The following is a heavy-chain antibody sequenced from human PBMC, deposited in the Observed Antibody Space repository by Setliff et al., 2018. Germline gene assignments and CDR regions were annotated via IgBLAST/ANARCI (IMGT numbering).Heavy chain of an antibody. J-gene: IGHJ4*02. CDR1: GYTFTNYG. CDR3: ARCLPFLSGYERGAFDY. V-gene: IGHV1-18*01. D-gene: IGHD5-12*01. CDR2: ISAYNGDT. Sequence: ASVKVSCKASGYTFTNYGINWVRQAPGQRLEWVGWISAYNGDTNYAQKSQGRVTMTTDRSTSTAYMELRSLKSDDTAVYYCARCLPFLSGYERGAFDYWGQGTLVTAPQ.